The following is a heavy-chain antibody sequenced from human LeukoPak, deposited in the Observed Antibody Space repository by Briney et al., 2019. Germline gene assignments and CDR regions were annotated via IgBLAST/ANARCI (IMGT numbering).Heavy chain of an antibody. CDR3: ARHDYGDY. CDR1: GYNFATYW. Sequence: GESLKISCKGSGYNFATYWIGWVRQLPGKGLEWIGIIYALYVETRYNPSCQDQVTISADKSISTAYVHWTSLKASDTAMYYCARHDYGDYWGQGTLVTVSS. V-gene: IGHV5-51*01. CDR2: IYALYVET. J-gene: IGHJ4*02.